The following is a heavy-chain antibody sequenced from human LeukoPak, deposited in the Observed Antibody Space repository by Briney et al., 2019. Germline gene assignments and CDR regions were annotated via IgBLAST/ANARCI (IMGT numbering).Heavy chain of an antibody. D-gene: IGHD6-19*01. CDR1: GFTFSSYA. Sequence: PGGSLRLSCSASGFTFSSYAMHWVRQAPGKGLEWVAVIPYDGSNKYYADSVKGRFTISRDNSKNTLYLQMNSLRAEDTAVYYCARDLRSSGWYDWYFDLWGRGTLVTVSS. V-gene: IGHV3-30-3*01. CDR3: ARDLRSSGWYDWYFDL. CDR2: IPYDGSNK. J-gene: IGHJ2*01.